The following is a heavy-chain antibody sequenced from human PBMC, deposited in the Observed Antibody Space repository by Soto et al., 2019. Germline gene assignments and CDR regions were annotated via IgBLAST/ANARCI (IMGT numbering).Heavy chain of an antibody. V-gene: IGHV3-30-3*01. CDR2: ISYDGSNK. CDR1: GFTFSSYA. J-gene: IGHJ4*02. CDR3: ARGLDY. Sequence: GGSLRLSCAASGFTFSSYAMHWVRQAPGKGLEWVAVISYDGSNKYYADSVKGRFTISRDNSKNTLYLQMYSLRAEDTAVYYCARGLDYWGQGTPVTVS.